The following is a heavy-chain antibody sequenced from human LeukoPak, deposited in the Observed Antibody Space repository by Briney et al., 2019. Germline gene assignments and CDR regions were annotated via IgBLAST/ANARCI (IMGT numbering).Heavy chain of an antibody. Sequence: GGSLRLSCAASGFTFSSYSMNWDRQAPGKGLEWVSSISSSSSYIYYADSVKGRFTISRDNAKNSLYLQMNSLRAEDTAVYYCARELGIAAAAGMDVWGKGTTVTVSS. CDR3: ARELGIAAAAGMDV. J-gene: IGHJ6*03. CDR1: GFTFSSYS. CDR2: ISSSSSYI. V-gene: IGHV3-21*01. D-gene: IGHD6-13*01.